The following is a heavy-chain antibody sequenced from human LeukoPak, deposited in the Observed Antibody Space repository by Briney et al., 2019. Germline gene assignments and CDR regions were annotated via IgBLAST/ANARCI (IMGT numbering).Heavy chain of an antibody. Sequence: SETLSLTCIVSGGSISSSSYYWGWIRQPPGKGLEWIGSIYYSGSTYYNPSLKSRVTISVDTSKNQFSLKLSSVTAADTAVYYCARHDGDGYNNFDYWGQGTLVTVSS. V-gene: IGHV4-39*01. CDR2: IYYSGST. CDR1: GGSISSSSYY. D-gene: IGHD5-24*01. J-gene: IGHJ4*02. CDR3: ARHDGDGYNNFDY.